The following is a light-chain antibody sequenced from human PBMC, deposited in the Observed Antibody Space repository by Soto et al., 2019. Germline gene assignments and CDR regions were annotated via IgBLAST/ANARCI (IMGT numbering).Light chain of an antibody. V-gene: IGLV4-69*01. CDR2: LNSDGSH. CDR3: QTWGTGIPV. J-gene: IGLJ7*01. CDR1: SGHSSYA. Sequence: LVLTQSPSASASLGASVKLTCTLSSGHSSYAIAWHQQQPEKGPRYLMKLNSDGSHSKGDGIPDRFSGSSSGAERYLTISSLQSEDEADYYCQTWGTGIPVFGGGTQLTVL.